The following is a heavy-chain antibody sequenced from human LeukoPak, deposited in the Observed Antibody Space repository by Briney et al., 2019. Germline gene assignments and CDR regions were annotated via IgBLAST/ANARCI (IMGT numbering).Heavy chain of an antibody. Sequence: PGGSLRLSCAASGFTFSSYAMSWVRQAPGKGLEWVSAISGSGGSTYYADSVKGRFTISRDNSKNTLYLQMNSLRAEDTAVYYCAKDSRFDYYDSSGYYYLHDYWGQGTLVTVSS. D-gene: IGHD3-22*01. J-gene: IGHJ4*02. CDR2: ISGSGGST. V-gene: IGHV3-23*01. CDR3: AKDSRFDYYDSSGYYYLHDY. CDR1: GFTFSSYA.